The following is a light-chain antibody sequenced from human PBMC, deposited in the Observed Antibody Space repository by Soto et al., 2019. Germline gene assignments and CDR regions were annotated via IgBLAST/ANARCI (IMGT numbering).Light chain of an antibody. V-gene: IGKV3-20*01. CDR2: GAS. J-gene: IGKJ1*01. CDR1: QSVDSTF. Sequence: EIVLTQSPGSLSLSPGERATLSCRASQSVDSTFFAWYQKKPGQAPRLLIYGASKRATGVPDRFSGSGSGTVFTLTISRLEPEDFAVYYCQQYMSSVTFGQGTKVEI. CDR3: QQYMSSVT.